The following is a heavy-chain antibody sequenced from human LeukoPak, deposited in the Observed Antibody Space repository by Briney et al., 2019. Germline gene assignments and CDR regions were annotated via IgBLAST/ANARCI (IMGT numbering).Heavy chain of an antibody. D-gene: IGHD4-17*01. Sequence: SETLSLTCAVYGGSFSGYYWSWIRQPPGKGPEWIGEINHSGSTNYNPSLKSRVTISVDTSKNQFSLKLSSVTAADTAVYYCARNAVTRSAWGQGTLVTVSS. J-gene: IGHJ5*02. CDR2: INHSGST. V-gene: IGHV4-34*01. CDR1: GGSFSGYY. CDR3: ARNAVTRSA.